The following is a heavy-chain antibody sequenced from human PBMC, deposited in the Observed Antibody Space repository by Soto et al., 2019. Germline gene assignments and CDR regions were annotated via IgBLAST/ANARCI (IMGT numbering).Heavy chain of an antibody. D-gene: IGHD3-10*02. V-gene: IGHV3-74*01. J-gene: IGHJ6*02. CDR1: GFSFSDYW. Sequence: EMQLVESGGALVQPGGSLRLSCAASGFSFSDYWMHWVRHAPGKGLVWVSRISSDGTGTTYTDSVKGRFTISRDNAKNTLYLHMNSLRDEDTSVYYCACSYGMDVWGQGTTVIVSS. CDR3: ACSYGMDV. CDR2: ISSDGTGT.